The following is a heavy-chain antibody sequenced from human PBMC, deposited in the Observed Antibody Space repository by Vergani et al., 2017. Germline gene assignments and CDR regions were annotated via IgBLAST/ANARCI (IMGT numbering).Heavy chain of an antibody. CDR2: ISSGSSYI. V-gene: IGHV3-21*01. CDR3: VRARCRGPDFMYNWFDA. D-gene: IGHD2-15*01. J-gene: IGHJ5*02. CDR1: GFTFGSYS. Sequence: EVQMVESGGGLVKPGGSLRLSCVASGFTFGSYSMIWVRQAPGKGLEWVSSISSGSSYIYYADSVKGRFTNSRDNAKNTLYLEMNSLRGDETAIYYCVRARCRGPDFMYNWFDAWGQGTLVTVSS.